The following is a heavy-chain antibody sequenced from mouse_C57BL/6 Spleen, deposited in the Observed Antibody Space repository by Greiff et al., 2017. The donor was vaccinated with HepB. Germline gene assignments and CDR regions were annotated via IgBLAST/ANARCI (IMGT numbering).Heavy chain of an antibody. D-gene: IGHD2-1*01. CDR2: ISSGSSTI. V-gene: IGHV5-17*01. CDR3: AKGYGNFAWFAY. CDR1: GFTFSDYG. J-gene: IGHJ3*01. Sequence: EVKLVESGGGLVKPGGSLKLSCAASGFTFSDYGMHWVRQAPEKGLEWVAYISSGSSTIYYADTVKGRFTISRDNAKNTLFLQMTSLRSEDTAMYYCAKGYGNFAWFAYWGQGTLVTVSA.